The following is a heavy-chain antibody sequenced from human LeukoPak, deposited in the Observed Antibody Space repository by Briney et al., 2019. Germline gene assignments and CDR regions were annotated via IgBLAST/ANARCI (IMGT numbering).Heavy chain of an antibody. J-gene: IGHJ4*02. CDR1: GFTFCYYA. D-gene: IGHD6-13*01. Sequence: PGGSLRLSCAASGFTFCYYAMHSVRQAPGKGLVWVSAITGGGGNTYSADSVKGRFTIFRDNSKDTLYLLMDSLRAEDTAVYYCAIVGKINSWQRIDSWGQGTLVTVSS. CDR2: ITGGGGNT. V-gene: IGHV3-23*01. CDR3: AIVGKINSWQRIDS.